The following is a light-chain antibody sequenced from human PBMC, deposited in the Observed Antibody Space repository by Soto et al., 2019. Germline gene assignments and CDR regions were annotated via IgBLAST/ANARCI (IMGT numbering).Light chain of an antibody. Sequence: EIVLTQSPGTLSLSPGERATLSCRASQSVSSTYLAWYQQKPGQAPRLLIYDASSRATGIPDRFSGSGSGTHFTLTISRLEPEDFVVYYCQQYGTLPELTFGGGTKVEIE. CDR2: DAS. CDR1: QSVSSTY. CDR3: QQYGTLPELT. V-gene: IGKV3-20*01. J-gene: IGKJ4*01.